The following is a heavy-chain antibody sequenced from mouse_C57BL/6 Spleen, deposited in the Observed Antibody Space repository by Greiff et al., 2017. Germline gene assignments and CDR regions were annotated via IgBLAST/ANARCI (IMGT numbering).Heavy chain of an antibody. J-gene: IGHJ3*01. Sequence: QVQLQQPGAELVMPGASVKLSCKASGYTFTSYWMHWVKQRPGQGLEWIGEIDPSDSYTNYNQKFKGKSTLTVDKSSSTAYMQLSSLTSEDSAVYYCATYDGSSPWFAYWGQGTLVTVSA. D-gene: IGHD1-1*01. CDR1: GYTFTSYW. CDR2: IDPSDSYT. V-gene: IGHV1-69*01. CDR3: ATYDGSSPWFAY.